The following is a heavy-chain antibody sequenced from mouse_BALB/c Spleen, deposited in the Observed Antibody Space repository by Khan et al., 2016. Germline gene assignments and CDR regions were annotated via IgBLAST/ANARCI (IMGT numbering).Heavy chain of an antibody. D-gene: IGHD2-12*01. Sequence: QVQLQQSGAELARPGASVKLSCTASGYTFTSYWMQWVKQRPGQGLEWIGAIYPGDGDTRYTPKFKGKATLTADTSSSTAYMHLSSLASEDSAVYYCARGRVYVPFFDWGQGTTVTVSS. V-gene: IGHV1-87*01. CDR3: ARGRVYVPFFD. J-gene: IGHJ2*01. CDR2: IYPGDGDT. CDR1: GYTFTSYW.